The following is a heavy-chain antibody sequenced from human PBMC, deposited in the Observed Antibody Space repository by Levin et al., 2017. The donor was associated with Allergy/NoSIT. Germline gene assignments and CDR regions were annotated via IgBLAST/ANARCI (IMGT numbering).Heavy chain of an antibody. J-gene: IGHJ5*02. D-gene: IGHD3-10*01. CDR1: GFTFSSYW. V-gene: IGHV3-74*03. Sequence: PAGGSLRLSCAASGFTFSSYWMHWVRQAPGKGLVWVSRINSDGSITTYADSVKGRFTISRDNAKNTLYLQMNSLRAEDTAVYYCARDPNYYGSGRCWFDPWGQGTLVTVSS. CDR2: INSDGSIT. CDR3: ARDPNYYGSGRCWFDP.